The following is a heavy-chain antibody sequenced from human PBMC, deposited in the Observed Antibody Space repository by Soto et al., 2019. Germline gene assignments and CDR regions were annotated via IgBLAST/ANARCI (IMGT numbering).Heavy chain of an antibody. CDR2: IYWNDDE. J-gene: IGHJ2*01. CDR1: GFSLTTTAVG. V-gene: IGHV2-5*01. CDR3: ALALFYADYDSYFDL. D-gene: IGHD4-17*01. Sequence: QITLKESAPTLVMPTQTLTLTCSFSGFSLTTTAVGVGWIRQPPGKDLEWRAIIYWNDDEHYSPSLRIRLSIPKDTSKNLVVLRMSDMDPVDTDTYYCALALFYADYDSYFDLWGRGPLVTVSS.